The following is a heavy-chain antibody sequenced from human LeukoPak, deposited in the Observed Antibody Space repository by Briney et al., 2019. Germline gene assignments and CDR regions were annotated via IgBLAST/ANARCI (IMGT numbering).Heavy chain of an antibody. J-gene: IGHJ4*02. CDR3: ARLGGLVGETEDY. Sequence: ASVKVSCKASGYTFTGYYMHWVRQAPGQGLEWKGWINPNSGGTNYAQKFQGRVTMTRDTSISTAYMELSRLRSDDTAVYYCARLGGLVGETEDYWGQGTLVTVSS. CDR1: GYTFTGYY. D-gene: IGHD1-26*01. V-gene: IGHV1-2*02. CDR2: INPNSGGT.